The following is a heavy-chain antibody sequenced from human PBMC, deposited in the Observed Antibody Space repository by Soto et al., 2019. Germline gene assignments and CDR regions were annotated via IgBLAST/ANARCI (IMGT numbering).Heavy chain of an antibody. CDR1: GFTFSRSD. J-gene: IGHJ3*02. CDR3: ARGSQFRLGDLSGGDAFDI. CDR2: IDTSNDP. Sequence: GGSLRLSCVASGFTFSRSDMHWVRQVRGNGLEWLASIDTSNDPFYPDSVKGRFTISREDAKNSLYLQVNNLRAEDAAVYYCARGSQFRLGDLSGGDAFDIWGRGTMVTVS. D-gene: IGHD3-16*02. V-gene: IGHV3-13*04.